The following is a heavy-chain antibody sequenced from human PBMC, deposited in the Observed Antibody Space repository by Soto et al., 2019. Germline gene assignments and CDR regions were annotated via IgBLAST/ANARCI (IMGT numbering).Heavy chain of an antibody. V-gene: IGHV4-34*01. J-gene: IGHJ5*02. Sequence: QVQLQQWGAGLLKPSETLSLTCAVYGGSFSGYYWSWIRQPPGKGLEWIGEINHSGSTNYNPSLKSPVNISVDTSKNQFSLTLGPLTAADTAVYYWARGFRTAALVPLRFDPWGQGTLVTVSS. CDR3: ARGFRTAALVPLRFDP. CDR1: GGSFSGYY. D-gene: IGHD5-18*01. CDR2: INHSGST.